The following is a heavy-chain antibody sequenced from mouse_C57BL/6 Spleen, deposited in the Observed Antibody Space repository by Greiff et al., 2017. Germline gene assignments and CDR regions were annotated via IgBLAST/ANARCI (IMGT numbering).Heavy chain of an antibody. D-gene: IGHD1-1*01. J-gene: IGHJ4*01. CDR2: ISYDGSN. CDR1: GYSITSGYY. V-gene: IGHV3-6*01. Sequence: EVQLVESGPGLVKPSQSLSLTCSVTGYSITSGYYWNWIRQFPGNKLEWMGYISYDGSNNYNPSLKNRISITRDTSKNQFFLKLNSVTTEDTATYYCAREPSDYYGSSDDAMDYWGQGTSVTVSS. CDR3: AREPSDYYGSSDDAMDY.